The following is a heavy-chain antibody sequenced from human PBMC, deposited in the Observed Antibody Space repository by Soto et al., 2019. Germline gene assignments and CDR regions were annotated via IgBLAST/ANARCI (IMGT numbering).Heavy chain of an antibody. CDR1: GYTFTSYG. Sequence: SVKVSCKASGYTFTSYGISWVRQAPGQGLEWIGWISAYNGNTNYAQKLQGRVTMTTDTSTSTAYMELRSLRSDDTAVYYCARDKVVAFEDYYYYYGMDVWGQGTTVTVSS. D-gene: IGHD2-15*01. V-gene: IGHV1-18*01. CDR3: ARDKVVAFEDYYYYYGMDV. J-gene: IGHJ6*02. CDR2: ISAYNGNT.